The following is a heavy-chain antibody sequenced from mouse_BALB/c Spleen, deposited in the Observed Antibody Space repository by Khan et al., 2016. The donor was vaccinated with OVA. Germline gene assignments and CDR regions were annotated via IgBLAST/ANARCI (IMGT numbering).Heavy chain of an antibody. V-gene: IGHV1-7*01. CDR2: IDPSTDYT. D-gene: IGHD1-1*02. J-gene: IGHJ3*01. CDR1: GYTFTAYW. CDR3: ARRGLYGSFAY. Sequence: QVRLQQSGAELAKPGASVKMSCKASGYTFTAYWVHWVKQRPGQGLVWIGYIDPSTDYTEYNQRFTDKASLTTDKSSSTVYMQLSSVTAEYSAVCDCARRGLYGSFAYWGQGTLVTVSA.